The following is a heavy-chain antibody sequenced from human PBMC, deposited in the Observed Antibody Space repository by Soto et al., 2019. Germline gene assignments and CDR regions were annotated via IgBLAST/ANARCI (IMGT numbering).Heavy chain of an antibody. Sequence: HVQLVESGGGVVQPGRSLRLSCAASGFTFSSCGMHWVRQAPGKGLEWVAVIWFDGSNKYYADSVKGRFTISRDNSKNTLYLQMNTLRADDTAVYYCARGFPRRLIAAPFDYWGQGTLVTVSS. D-gene: IGHD6-6*01. CDR1: GFTFSSCG. CDR3: ARGFPRRLIAAPFDY. J-gene: IGHJ4*02. CDR2: IWFDGSNK. V-gene: IGHV3-33*01.